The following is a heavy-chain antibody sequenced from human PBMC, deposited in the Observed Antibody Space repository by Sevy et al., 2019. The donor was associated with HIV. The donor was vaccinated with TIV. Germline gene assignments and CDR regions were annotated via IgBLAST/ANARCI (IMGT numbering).Heavy chain of an antibody. V-gene: IGHV3-11*01. CDR1: GFTFSDYY. Sequence: GGSLRLSCAASGFTFSDYYMSWIRQAPGKGLEWVSYISSSGSTIYYADSVKGRFTISRDNAKNSLYLQMNGLRAEDTAVYYCARESGYCSSTSCYQVGYGMDVWGQGTTVTVSS. CDR3: ARESGYCSSTSCYQVGYGMDV. J-gene: IGHJ6*02. D-gene: IGHD2-2*01. CDR2: ISSSGSTI.